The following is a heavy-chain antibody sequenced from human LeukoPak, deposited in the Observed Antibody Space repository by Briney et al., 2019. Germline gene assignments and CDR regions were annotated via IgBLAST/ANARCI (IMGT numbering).Heavy chain of an antibody. V-gene: IGHV3-11*06. CDR3: ARSFYDILIGYYRYFDY. D-gene: IGHD3-9*01. J-gene: IGHJ4*02. CDR1: GFTFSDYY. CDR2: ISSSSYT. Sequence: GGSLRLSCAASGFTFSDYYMSWIRQAPGKGLEWVSYISSSSYTNYADSVKGRFTISRDNAKNSLYLQMNSLRAEDTAVYYCARSFYDILIGYYRYFDYWGQGTLVTVSS.